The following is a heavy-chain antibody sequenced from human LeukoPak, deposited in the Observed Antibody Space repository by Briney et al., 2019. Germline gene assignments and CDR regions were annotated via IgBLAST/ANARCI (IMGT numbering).Heavy chain of an antibody. CDR2: INPSGGST. V-gene: IGHV1-46*01. J-gene: IGHJ3*02. Sequence: ASVKVSCKASGYTFTNYSMHWVRQAPGQGLEWMGIINPSGGSTNYAQKFQGRVTMTRDTSTSTVYMELSRLRSDDTAVYYCARVLIAAELYDAFDIWGQGTMVTVSS. D-gene: IGHD6-13*01. CDR3: ARVLIAAELYDAFDI. CDR1: GYTFTNYS.